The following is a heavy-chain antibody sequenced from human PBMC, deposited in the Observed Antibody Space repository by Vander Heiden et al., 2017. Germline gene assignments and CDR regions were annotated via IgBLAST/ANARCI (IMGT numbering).Heavy chain of an antibody. Sequence: QVHLVRSGAEVKEPGASVKVSCKASGYTLTELSIHWVRQAPGKGREWMGGFDPEDGERIYAQKLQGRVTLTADTSADTAYRELSSLRSEDTAVYYCATSTKIEGAFDMWGQGTMVTVSS. D-gene: IGHD3-22*01. CDR3: ATSTKIEGAFDM. CDR2: FDPEDGER. J-gene: IGHJ3*02. CDR1: GYTLTELS. V-gene: IGHV1-24*01.